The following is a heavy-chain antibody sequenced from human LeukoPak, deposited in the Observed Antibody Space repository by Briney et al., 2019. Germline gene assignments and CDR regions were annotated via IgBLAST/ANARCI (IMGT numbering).Heavy chain of an antibody. CDR3: ARSTRENWFDP. J-gene: IGHJ5*02. D-gene: IGHD1-26*01. V-gene: IGHV3-48*01. CDR2: ISSSSSTI. CDR1: GFTFSSYS. Sequence: GGSLRLSCAASGFTFSSYSMNWVRQAPGKGLEWVSYISSSSSTIYYADSVKGRSTISRDNAKNSLYLRMNSLRAEDTAVYYCARSTRENWFDPWGQGTLVTVSS.